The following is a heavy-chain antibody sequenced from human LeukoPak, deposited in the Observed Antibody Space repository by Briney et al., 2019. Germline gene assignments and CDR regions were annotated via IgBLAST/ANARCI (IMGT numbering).Heavy chain of an antibody. J-gene: IGHJ6*02. CDR2: ISGSGGST. CDR1: GFTFSSYA. V-gene: IGHV3-23*01. Sequence: GSLRLSCAASGFTFSSYAMGWVRQAPGKGLEWVSAISGSGGSTYYADSVKGRFTISRDNSKNTLYLQMNSLRAEDTAVYYCAKDPFFGGYDSPYYYYYYGMDVWGQGTTVTVSS. D-gene: IGHD5-12*01. CDR3: AKDPFFGGYDSPYYYYYYGMDV.